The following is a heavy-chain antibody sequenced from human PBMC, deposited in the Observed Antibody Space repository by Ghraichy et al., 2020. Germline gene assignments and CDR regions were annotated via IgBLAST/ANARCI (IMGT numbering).Heavy chain of an antibody. V-gene: IGHV3-48*01. Sequence: GGSLRLSCAASGFTFSTYDMTWVRQAPGKGLEWVSYISNIGLTTYYADSVKGRITISRDKAKNSLYLQMNSLRAEDTAVYYCARVITGFDYWGQGTLVTVSS. J-gene: IGHJ4*02. D-gene: IGHD3-16*01. CDR3: ARVITGFDY. CDR2: ISNIGLTT. CDR1: GFTFSTYD.